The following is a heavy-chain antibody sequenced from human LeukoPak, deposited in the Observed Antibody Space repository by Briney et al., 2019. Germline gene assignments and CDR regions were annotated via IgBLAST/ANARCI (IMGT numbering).Heavy chain of an antibody. CDR2: IIPILGIA. V-gene: IGHV1-69*04. D-gene: IGHD2-2*01. CDR3: ARGVVGDYYGMDV. Sequence: SVKVSCKASGGTFSSYAISWVRQAPGQGREWMGRIIPILGIANYAQKFQGRVTITADKSTSTAYMELSSLRSEDTAVYYCARGVVGDYYGMDVWGQGTTVTVSS. J-gene: IGHJ6*02. CDR1: GGTFSSYA.